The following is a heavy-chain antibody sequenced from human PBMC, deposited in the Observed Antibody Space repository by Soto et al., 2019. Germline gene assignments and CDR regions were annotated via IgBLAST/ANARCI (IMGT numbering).Heavy chain of an antibody. J-gene: IGHJ5*02. Sequence: PSETLYLNCTVSGASISGFYWSWIRKSAGKGLEWIGRIYATGTTDYNPSLKSRVMMSVDTSKKQFSLKLRSVTAADTAVYYCVRDGTKTLRDWFDPWGQGISVTVS. V-gene: IGHV4-4*07. D-gene: IGHD1-1*01. CDR3: VRDGTKTLRDWFDP. CDR1: GASISGFY. CDR2: IYATGTT.